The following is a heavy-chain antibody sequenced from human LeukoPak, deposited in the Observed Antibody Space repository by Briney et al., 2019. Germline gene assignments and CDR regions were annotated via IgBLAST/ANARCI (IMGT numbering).Heavy chain of an antibody. CDR3: ARVAVIAITDYFDY. CDR1: GYTFSGSY. Sequence: ASVKVSCKASGYTFSGSYMHWVRQAPGQGLEWMGIINPSGGSTSYAQKFQGRVTMTRDTSTSTVYMELSSLRSEDTAVYYCARVAVIAITDYFDYWGQGTLVTVSS. V-gene: IGHV1-46*03. J-gene: IGHJ4*02. D-gene: IGHD2-21*01. CDR2: INPSGGST.